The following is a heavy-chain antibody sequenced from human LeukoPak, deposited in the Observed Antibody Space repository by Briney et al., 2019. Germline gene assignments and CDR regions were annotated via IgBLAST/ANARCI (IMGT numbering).Heavy chain of an antibody. Sequence: PGGSLRLSCAASGFTFSSYGMHWVRQAPGKGLEWVAVISYDGSNKYYADSVKGRFTISRDNSKNTLYLQMNSLRAEDTAVYYCAKDPPAGTDVDDAFDIWGQGTMVTVSS. CDR2: ISYDGSNK. CDR3: AKDPPAGTDVDDAFDI. CDR1: GFTFSSYG. D-gene: IGHD1-7*01. V-gene: IGHV3-30*18. J-gene: IGHJ3*02.